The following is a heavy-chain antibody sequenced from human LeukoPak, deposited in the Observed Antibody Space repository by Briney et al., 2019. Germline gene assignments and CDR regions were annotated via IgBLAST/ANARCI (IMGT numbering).Heavy chain of an antibody. Sequence: GGSLRLSCVASGFTFSNAWMNWVRQAPGKGLEWLGRITAGGATDYAAPVKGRFTISRDNSENTLYLQVNNLKTEDTAVYHCTSNRIPSTAVTTWYWGQGTLVTVSS. J-gene: IGHJ4*02. D-gene: IGHD4-17*01. CDR3: TSNRIPSTAVTTWY. V-gene: IGHV3-15*01. CDR2: ITAGGAT. CDR1: GFTFSNAW.